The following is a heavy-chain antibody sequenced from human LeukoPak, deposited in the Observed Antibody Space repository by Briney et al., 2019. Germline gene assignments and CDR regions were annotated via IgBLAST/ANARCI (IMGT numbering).Heavy chain of an antibody. CDR1: GGSISSGDYY. CDR3: ARDPYCSGGSCYWRAYWYFDL. D-gene: IGHD2-15*01. J-gene: IGHJ2*01. CDR2: IYYSGCT. Sequence: SETLSLTCTVSGGSISSGDYYWSWIRQPPGKGLEWIGYIYYSGCTYYNPSLKGRVTISVDTSKNQFSLKLSSVTAADTAVYYCARDPYCSGGSCYWRAYWYFDLWGRGTLATVSS. V-gene: IGHV4-30-4*01.